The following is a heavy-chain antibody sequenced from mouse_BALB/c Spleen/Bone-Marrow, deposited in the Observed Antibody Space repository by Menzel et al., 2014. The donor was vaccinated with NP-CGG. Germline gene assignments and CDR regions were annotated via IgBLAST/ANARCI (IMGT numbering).Heavy chain of an antibody. D-gene: IGHD2-4*01. V-gene: IGHV5-6-2*01. CDR1: GFTFSSYY. Sequence: DVMLVESGGGLVKLGGSLKLSCAASGFTFSSYYMSWVRQTPEKRLELVAAINSNGGSTYYPDTVKGRFTISRDNAKNTLYLQMSSLKSEDTALYYCARQPLYDYGSWFAYWGQGTLVTVSA. J-gene: IGHJ3*01. CDR3: ARQPLYDYGSWFAY. CDR2: INSNGGST.